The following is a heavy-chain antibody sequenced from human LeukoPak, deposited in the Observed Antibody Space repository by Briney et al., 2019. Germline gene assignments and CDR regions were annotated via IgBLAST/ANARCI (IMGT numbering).Heavy chain of an antibody. CDR1: GFTFSSYW. J-gene: IGHJ6*03. CDR2: INSDGSST. CDR3: ARPHYYYYYYMDV. Sequence: GGSLRLSCAASGFTFSSYWMHWVRQAPGKGLVWVSRINSDGSSTSYADSVKGRFTISRDNAKNTLHLQMNSLRAEDTAVYYCARPHYYYYYYMDVWGKGTTVTVSS. V-gene: IGHV3-74*01.